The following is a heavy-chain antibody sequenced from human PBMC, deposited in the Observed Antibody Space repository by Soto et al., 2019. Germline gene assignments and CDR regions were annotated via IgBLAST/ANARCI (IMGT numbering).Heavy chain of an antibody. D-gene: IGHD2-15*01. Sequence: QVQLVQSGAEVKKPGASVKVSCKASGYTFTSYYMHWVRQAPGQGLEWMGIIDPSGGGTSYAQKFQGRLTMTRDTSTSTVYMELSSLRSEDTAVDYCARDRVDCSGGNCWRSVEDTWGQGTLVTVSS. V-gene: IGHV1-46*01. CDR3: ARDRVDCSGGNCWRSVEDT. J-gene: IGHJ5*02. CDR1: GYTFTSYY. CDR2: IDPSGGGT.